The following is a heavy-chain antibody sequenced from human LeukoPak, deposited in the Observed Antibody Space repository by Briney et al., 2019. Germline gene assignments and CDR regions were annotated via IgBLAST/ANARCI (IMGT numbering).Heavy chain of an antibody. CDR3: GGGYSGYDKGRAHDAFDI. CDR2: IYHSGST. CDR1: GGSISSSNW. J-gene: IGHJ3*02. Sequence: SGTLCLTCAVSGGSISSSNWWSWVRQPPGRGLEWIGEIYHSGSTNYNPSLKSRVTISVDKSKNQFSLKLSSVTAADTAVYYCGGGYSGYDKGRAHDAFDIWGQGTMVTVSS. V-gene: IGHV4-4*02. D-gene: IGHD5-12*01.